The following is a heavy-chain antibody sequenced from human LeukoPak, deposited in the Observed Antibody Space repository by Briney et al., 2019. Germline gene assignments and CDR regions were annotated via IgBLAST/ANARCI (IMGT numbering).Heavy chain of an antibody. Sequence: HPGGSLTLSCAASGFTFNIYHMNWVRQAPGKGLVWLLSISSRSDTIYYADSVRGRFTLSRDNAENSLYLQMRSLTDEDTAVYYCAREWQYAPDYWGQGTLVTVSS. V-gene: IGHV3-48*02. CDR1: GFTFNIYH. CDR2: ISSRSDTI. D-gene: IGHD2-2*01. CDR3: AREWQYAPDY. J-gene: IGHJ4*02.